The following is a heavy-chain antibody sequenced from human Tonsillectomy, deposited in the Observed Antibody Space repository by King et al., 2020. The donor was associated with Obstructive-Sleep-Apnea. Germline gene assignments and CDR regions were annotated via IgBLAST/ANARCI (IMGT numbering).Heavy chain of an antibody. D-gene: IGHD2-2*02. CDR3: ARDGLRYCSSTSCYKDY. CDR1: GFTFSSYS. CDR2: ISSSSSYI. J-gene: IGHJ4*02. V-gene: IGHV3-21*01. Sequence: VQLVESGGGLVKPGGSLRLSCAASGFTFSSYSMNWVRQAPGKGLEWVSSISSSSSYIYYADSVKGRFTISRDNAKNSLYLQMNSLRAEDTAVYYCARDGLRYCSSTSCYKDYWGQGTLVTVSS.